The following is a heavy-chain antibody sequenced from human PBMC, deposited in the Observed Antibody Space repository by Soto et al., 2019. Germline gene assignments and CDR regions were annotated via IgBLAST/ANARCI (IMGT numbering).Heavy chain of an antibody. Sequence: SETLSLTCTVSGGSISSYYWSWIRQPPGKGLEWIGYIYYSGSTNYNPSLKSRVTISVDTSKNQFSLKLSSVTAADTAVYYCGRGTYYYDSSGYYKPHLFDYWGQGTLVTVSS. CDR1: GGSISSYY. J-gene: IGHJ4*02. V-gene: IGHV4-59*01. CDR2: IYYSGST. D-gene: IGHD3-22*01. CDR3: GRGTYYYDSSGYYKPHLFDY.